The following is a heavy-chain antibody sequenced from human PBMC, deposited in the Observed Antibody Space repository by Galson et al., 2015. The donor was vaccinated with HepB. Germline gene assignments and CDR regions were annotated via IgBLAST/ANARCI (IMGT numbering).Heavy chain of an antibody. CDR1: GYIFNSFY. V-gene: IGHV1-46*02. D-gene: IGHD2-21*02. Sequence: KVSCKASGYIFNSFYMHWVRQAPGQGPEWMGIIDPSGGSTIYTPKFQGRVTMTRDTSTSTFYLDVNSLRSEDTAVYYCAGDGGYCGGDCYPFDYWGQGTLVTVSS. CDR2: IDPSGGST. CDR3: AGDGGYCGGDCYPFDY. J-gene: IGHJ4*02.